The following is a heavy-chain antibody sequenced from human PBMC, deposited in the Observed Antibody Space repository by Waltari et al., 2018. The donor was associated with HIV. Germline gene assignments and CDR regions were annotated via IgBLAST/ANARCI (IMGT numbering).Heavy chain of an antibody. CDR3: AKERAHGDYYYSGLDL. D-gene: IGHD3-10*01. J-gene: IGHJ6*02. V-gene: IGHV3-30*18. Sequence: QVRLVESGGGVVQPGTSLRLSCAGSGFTFRSYGLHWVRQAPGKGLEWVAVMSYDGSNKYYGDSVKGRFTISRDNSKNTLYLQMNSLRVEDTAVYYCAKERAHGDYYYSGLDLWGQGTTVTVSS. CDR2: MSYDGSNK. CDR1: GFTFRSYG.